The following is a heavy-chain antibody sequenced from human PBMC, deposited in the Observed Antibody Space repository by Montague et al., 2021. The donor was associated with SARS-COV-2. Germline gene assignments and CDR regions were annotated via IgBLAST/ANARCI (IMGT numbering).Heavy chain of an antibody. CDR2: MYASGNT. CDR1: GGSISNYY. D-gene: IGHD3-10*01. V-gene: IGHV4-4*07. Sequence: SETLSLTCTVSGGSISNYYWSWIRQPAGKGLEWIGRMYASGNTNYNPSLKSRVTMTVDTSKDKFSLKLSSVTAADTAVYYCARDRPLTYYYDSGTYTWGGYGMDVWGQGTTVAVSS. J-gene: IGHJ6*02. CDR3: ARDRPLTYYYDSGTYTWGGYGMDV.